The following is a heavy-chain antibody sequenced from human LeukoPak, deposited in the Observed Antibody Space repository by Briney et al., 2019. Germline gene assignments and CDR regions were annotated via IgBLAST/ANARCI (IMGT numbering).Heavy chain of an antibody. Sequence: GASVKVSCKASGYIFTTYGISWVRQAPGQGLEWMGGIIPIFGTANYAQKFQGRVTITADESTSTAYMELSSLRSEDTAVYYCALGALVGATLGYYFDYWGQGTLVTVSS. V-gene: IGHV1-69*13. CDR1: GYIFTTYG. J-gene: IGHJ4*02. CDR3: ALGALVGATLGYYFDY. CDR2: IIPIFGTA. D-gene: IGHD1-26*01.